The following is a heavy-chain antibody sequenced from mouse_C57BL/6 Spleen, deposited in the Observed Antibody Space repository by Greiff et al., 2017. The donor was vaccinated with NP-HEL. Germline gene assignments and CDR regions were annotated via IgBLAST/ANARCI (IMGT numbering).Heavy chain of an antibody. D-gene: IGHD1-1*01. Sequence: QVQLKQSGAELVRPGASVTLSCKASGYTFTDYEMHWVKQTPVHGLEWIGAIDPETGGTAYNQKFKGTAILTADKSSSTAYMELRSLTSEDSAVYYCTRQGYYGQAWFAYWGQGTLVTVSA. CDR3: TRQGYYGQAWFAY. CDR1: GYTFTDYE. J-gene: IGHJ3*01. V-gene: IGHV1-15*01. CDR2: IDPETGGT.